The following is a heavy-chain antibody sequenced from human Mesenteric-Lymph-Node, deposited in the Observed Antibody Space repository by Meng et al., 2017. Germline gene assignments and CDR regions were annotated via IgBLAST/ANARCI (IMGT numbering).Heavy chain of an antibody. J-gene: IGHJ6*01. CDR1: GYTFTTYG. CDR2: ISVYNGNT. V-gene: IGHV1-18*01. D-gene: IGHD2-2*01. CDR3: ARYCSSTSCSYFYYYYGMDV. Sequence: ASVKVSCKASGYTFTTYGINWVRQAPGQGLEWMGWISVYNGNTIYAEKLQGRVTMTTDTSTTAAYMELRSLRSDDTAVYYCARYCSSTSCSYFYYYYGMDVWGQGTTVTVSS.